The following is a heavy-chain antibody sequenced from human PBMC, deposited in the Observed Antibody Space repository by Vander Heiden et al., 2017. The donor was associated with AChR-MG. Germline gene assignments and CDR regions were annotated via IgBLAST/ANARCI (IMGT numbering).Heavy chain of an antibody. CDR2: ISYDGSNQ. Sequence: QVQLVESVGGGVQPGRSLRLPCAASGVTSSRYSMHWVRQAPGKGLEWVAVISYDGSNQYYADSVKGRFTISRDNSKNTLYLQMNSLRAEDTAVYYCARDRYCSGGSCSSYFDYWGQGTLVTVSS. CDR1: GVTSSRYS. CDR3: ARDRYCSGGSCSSYFDY. V-gene: IGHV3-30-3*01. J-gene: IGHJ4*02. D-gene: IGHD2-15*01.